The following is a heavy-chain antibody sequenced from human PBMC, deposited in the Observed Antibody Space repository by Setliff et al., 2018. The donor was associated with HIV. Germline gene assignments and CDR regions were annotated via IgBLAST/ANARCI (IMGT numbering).Heavy chain of an antibody. CDR2: ISGHSVTT. CDR3: TARPTLYPGPSDY. Sequence: GGSLRLSCAASGFTFSSFAVSWVRQAPGKGPEWVSSISGHSVTTYYADSVKGRFTISRDTSKNSLFLQMNNLRADDAAVYYCTARPTLYPGPSDYWGQGTLVTVSS. CDR1: GFTFSSFA. J-gene: IGHJ4*02. V-gene: IGHV3-23*01. D-gene: IGHD1-1*01.